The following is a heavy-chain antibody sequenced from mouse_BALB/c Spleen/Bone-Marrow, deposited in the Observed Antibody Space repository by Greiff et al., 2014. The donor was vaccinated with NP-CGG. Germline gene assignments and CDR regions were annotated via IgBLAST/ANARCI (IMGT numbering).Heavy chain of an antibody. D-gene: IGHD1-1*01. V-gene: IGHV5-4*02. J-gene: IGHJ2*01. CDR1: GFTFSDYY. Sequence: DVKLVESGGGLVKPGGSLKLSCAASGFTFSDYYMYWVRQTPEKRLEWVATISDGGSYTYYPDSVKGRFTISRDNAKNNLYLQMSSLKSEDTAMYYCAREGLLRSVDYWGQGTTLTVSS. CDR2: ISDGGSYT. CDR3: AREGLLRSVDY.